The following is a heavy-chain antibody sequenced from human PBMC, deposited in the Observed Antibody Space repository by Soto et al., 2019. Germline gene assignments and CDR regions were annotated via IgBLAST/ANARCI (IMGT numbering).Heavy chain of an antibody. CDR1: GYTFTSYV. D-gene: IGHD3-9*01. Sequence: ASVKVSSKASGYTFTSYVMHWVRQAPGQRLEWMGWINAGNGNTKYSQKFQGRVTITRDTSASTAYMELSSLRSEDTAVYYCARRHYDIYAFAIWGQGTMVTVSS. CDR2: INAGNGNT. J-gene: IGHJ3*02. CDR3: ARRHYDIYAFAI. V-gene: IGHV1-3*01.